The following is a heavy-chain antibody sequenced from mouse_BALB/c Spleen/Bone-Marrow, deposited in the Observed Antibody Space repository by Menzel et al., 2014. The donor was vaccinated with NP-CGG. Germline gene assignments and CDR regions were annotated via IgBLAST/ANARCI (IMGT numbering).Heavy chain of an antibody. CDR1: AYTFTNYW. Sequence: VQLQQSVAEMARPGTSEKIFWKASAYTFTNYWLGWVKQRPARGLEWIGEIYRVGGYTNYNEKFKGKATLAANSSCSVACMQISSLTSESSAVYFCAREVRRYFDVWGAGTTVTVSS. CDR2: IYRVGGYT. CDR3: AREVRRYFDV. J-gene: IGHJ1*01. V-gene: IGHV1-63*02. D-gene: IGHD2-14*01.